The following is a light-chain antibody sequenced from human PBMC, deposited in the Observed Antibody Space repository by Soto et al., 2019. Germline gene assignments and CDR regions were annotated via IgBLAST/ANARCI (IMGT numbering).Light chain of an antibody. V-gene: IGKV3D-15*01. Sequence: PGGRATLSCRASRSVTNYLAWYQQKPSQPPRLLINGASSRATGIPDRFSGSGSGTEFTLTISSLQPEDFATYYCQHYNTYSEAFGQGTNVDIK. CDR1: RSVTNY. CDR3: QHYNTYSEA. J-gene: IGKJ1*01. CDR2: GAS.